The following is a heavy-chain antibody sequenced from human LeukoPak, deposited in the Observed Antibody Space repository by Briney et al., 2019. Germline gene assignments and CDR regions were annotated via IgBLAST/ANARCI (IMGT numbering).Heavy chain of an antibody. V-gene: IGHV3-43D*03. CDR2: ISWDGGST. Sequence: GGSLRLSCADSGFTFDDYAMHWVRQAPGKGLEWVSLISWDGGSTYYADSVKGRFTISRDNSKNSLYLQMNSLRAEDTALYYCAKGRGYSYGTTPAGVCPFCYMDVWGKGTTVTVSS. J-gene: IGHJ6*03. CDR1: GFTFDDYA. CDR3: AKGRGYSYGTTPAGVCPFCYMDV. D-gene: IGHD5-18*01.